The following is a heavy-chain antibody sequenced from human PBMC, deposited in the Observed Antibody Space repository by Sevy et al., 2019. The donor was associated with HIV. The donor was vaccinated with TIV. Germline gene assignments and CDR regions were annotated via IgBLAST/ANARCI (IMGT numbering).Heavy chain of an antibody. D-gene: IGHD5-18*01. J-gene: IGHJ4*02. CDR2: MKQDGSEK. Sequence: GGSLRLSCAASGFTFSSYWMSWVRQAPGKGLEWVANMKQDGSEKYYVDSLKGRFTISRDNAKHSLYLQMNSLRAEDTAVYYCVREGLGGFSYSLDCWGQGTLVTVSS. CDR1: GFTFSSYW. CDR3: VREGLGGFSYSLDC. V-gene: IGHV3-7*01.